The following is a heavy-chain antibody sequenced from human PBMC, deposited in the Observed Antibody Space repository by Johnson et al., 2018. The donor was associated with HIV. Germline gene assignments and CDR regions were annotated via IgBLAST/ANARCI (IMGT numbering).Heavy chain of an antibody. CDR1: GFTFSDYY. J-gene: IGHJ3*02. V-gene: IGHV3-11*04. CDR2: ISSSGSTI. Sequence: VQLVESGGGLVKPGGSLRLSCAASGFTFSDYYMSWIRQAPGKGLEWVSYISSSGSTIYYADSVKGRFTISRDNAKNSLYLQMNRLRAGDTAVYYCASALSTYKRLRSTWYSAFDIWGQGTMVTVSS. CDR3: ASALSTYKRLRSTWYSAFDI. D-gene: IGHD4-17*01.